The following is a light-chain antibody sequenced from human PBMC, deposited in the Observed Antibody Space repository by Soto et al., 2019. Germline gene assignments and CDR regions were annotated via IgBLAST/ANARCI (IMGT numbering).Light chain of an antibody. CDR3: RSYTRSSIWV. CDR1: TSDVGGHNF. V-gene: IGLV2-14*01. Sequence: QSALTQPASVSGSPGESITISCSGTTSDVGGHNFVSWFQQHPGKAPKMMIYAVDQRPSGVSIRFSGYKSGNTASLTISGLQTEDEADYYCRSYTRSSIWVFGGGTKVTVL. J-gene: IGLJ3*02. CDR2: AVD.